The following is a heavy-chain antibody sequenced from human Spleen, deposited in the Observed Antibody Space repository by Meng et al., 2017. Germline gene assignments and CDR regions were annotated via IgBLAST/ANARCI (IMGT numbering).Heavy chain of an antibody. CDR2: MNHSGST. J-gene: IGHJ4*02. Sequence: LQPCDAGTVKPSWSRSLPCVFAGGSVRDDCWSWIRRPPGKGLEWVREMNHSGSTNYNPSLKSSVTISVDTSQNNLYLKLSSETASDSAVYYCARDRTTMAHDFDYWGQGTLVTVSS. CDR1: GGSVRDDC. V-gene: IGHV4-34*01. D-gene: IGHD4-11*01. CDR3: ARDRTTMAHDFDY.